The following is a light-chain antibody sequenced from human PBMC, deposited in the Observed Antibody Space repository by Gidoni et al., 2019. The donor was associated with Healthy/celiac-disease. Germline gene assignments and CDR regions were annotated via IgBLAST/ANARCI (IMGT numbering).Light chain of an antibody. CDR2: GAS. V-gene: IGKV3-15*01. CDR3: QQYNNWPPWT. Sequence: EIVMPQSHATLSVSPGERATLSCRASQIVSSNLAWYQQKPGQAPRLLIYGASTRATGIPARFSGSGSGTEFTLTISSLQSEDFAVYYCQQYNNWPPWTFGQGTKVEIK. CDR1: QIVSSN. J-gene: IGKJ1*01.